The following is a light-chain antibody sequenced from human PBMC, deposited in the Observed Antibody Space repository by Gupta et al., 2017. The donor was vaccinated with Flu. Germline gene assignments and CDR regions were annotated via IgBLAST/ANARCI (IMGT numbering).Light chain of an antibody. CDR2: GAS. V-gene: IGKV3-15*01. CDR1: QSVSSN. Sequence: EIVMTQSPATLSVSPGERATLSCRASQSVSSNLAWYKQKPGQAPRLLIYGASTRDTGIPARFSGSGYGTEFTLTTSSRQSEDFAVYYCQQDNNWPPWTFGQGTKVEIK. CDR3: QQDNNWPPWT. J-gene: IGKJ1*01.